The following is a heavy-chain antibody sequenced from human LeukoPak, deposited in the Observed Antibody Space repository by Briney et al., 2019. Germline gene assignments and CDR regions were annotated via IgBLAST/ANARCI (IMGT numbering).Heavy chain of an antibody. CDR3: AKDFYYYGSGSYLSLDY. D-gene: IGHD3-10*01. CDR1: GFTFSSYA. Sequence: PGGSLRLSCAASGFTFSSYAMSWVRQAPGKGLEWVSGISGSGGDTSYADSVRGRFTISRDNSKNTLYLQMNSLRAEDTAVYYCAKDFYYYGSGSYLSLDYWGQGTLVTVSS. CDR2: ISGSGGDT. V-gene: IGHV3-23*01. J-gene: IGHJ4*02.